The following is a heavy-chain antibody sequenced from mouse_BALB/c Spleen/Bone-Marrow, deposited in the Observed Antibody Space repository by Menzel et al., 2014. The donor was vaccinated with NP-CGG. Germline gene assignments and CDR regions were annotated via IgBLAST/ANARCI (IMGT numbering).Heavy chain of an antibody. D-gene: IGHD2-3*01. CDR3: TGEGTYDGCSGHFDH. CDR2: INPRNTYS. V-gene: IGHV1-4*01. J-gene: IGHJ2*01. CDR1: GYSFTSYT. Sequence: QVQLQQSGAELARPGASVKMSCKASGYSFTSYTMHWVKQRPGQGLEWIAYINPRNTYSDYNQKFKDRATVTADKSSSTAYMQLSSLTSEDSAVYYCTGEGTYDGCSGHFDHWGQGTTLTVSS.